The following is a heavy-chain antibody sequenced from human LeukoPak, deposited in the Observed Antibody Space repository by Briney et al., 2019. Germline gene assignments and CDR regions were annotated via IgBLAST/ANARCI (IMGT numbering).Heavy chain of an antibody. J-gene: IGHJ4*02. CDR1: GFTFSSYA. CDR2: ISYDGSNK. Sequence: GGSLRLSCAASGFTFSSYAMHWVRQAPGKGLEWVAVISYDGSNKYYADSVKGRFTISRDNTKNTLYLQMNSLRAEDTAVYYCAKSTIFGTIDYWGQGTLVTVSS. CDR3: AKSTIFGTIDY. V-gene: IGHV3-30*04. D-gene: IGHD3-3*02.